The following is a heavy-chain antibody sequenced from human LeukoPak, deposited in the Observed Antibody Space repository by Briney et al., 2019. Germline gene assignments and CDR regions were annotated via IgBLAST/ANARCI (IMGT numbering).Heavy chain of an antibody. D-gene: IGHD5-18*01. CDR3: ARGGYRYSYGPSYPGLY. CDR2: INPNSGGT. CDR1: GYTFTGYY. V-gene: IGHV1-2*02. J-gene: IGHJ4*02. Sequence: ASVKVSCKASGYTFTGYYMHWVRQVPGQGLEWMGWINPNSGGTNYAQKFQGRVTMTRDTSISTAYMELSRLRSDDTAVYYCARGGYRYSYGPSYPGLYWGQGTLVTVSS.